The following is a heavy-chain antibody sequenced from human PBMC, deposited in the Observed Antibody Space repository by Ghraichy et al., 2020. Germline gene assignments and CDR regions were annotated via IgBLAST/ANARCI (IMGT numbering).Heavy chain of an antibody. V-gene: IGHV1-18*01. J-gene: IGHJ6*02. CDR1: GYTFTGYG. CDR2: IGAYSDNT. Sequence: ASVKVSCKASGYTFTGYGITWVRQAPGQGLEWMGWIGAYSDNTNYAPKLQGRVTMTTDTSTTTAYMELRTLRSDDTAVYYCARAGESTWQNYGLDDWGQGTTVTVSS. CDR3: ARAGESTWQNYGLDD. D-gene: IGHD2/OR15-2a*01.